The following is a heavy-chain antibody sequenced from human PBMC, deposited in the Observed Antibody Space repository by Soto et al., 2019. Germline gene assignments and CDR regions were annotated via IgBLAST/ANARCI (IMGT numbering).Heavy chain of an antibody. CDR2: IYYTGTT. CDR3: ARMGLLDYGELNPPKLTPYYYYYGMDV. Sequence: SETLSLTCTVSDSPISNYYWGWFRQPPGLGLEWVGYIYYTGTTTYNPSLRSRVAISLDASKSQFSLNLRSVTAADTAVYYCARMGLLDYGELNPPKLTPYYYYYGMDVWGQGTTVTVSS. D-gene: IGHD4-17*01. V-gene: IGHV4-59*08. CDR1: DSPISNYY. J-gene: IGHJ6*02.